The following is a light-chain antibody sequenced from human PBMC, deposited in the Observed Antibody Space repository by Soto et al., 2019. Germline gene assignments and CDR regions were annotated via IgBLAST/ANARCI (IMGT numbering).Light chain of an antibody. CDR3: QQSVSTPIYS. J-gene: IGKJ2*03. V-gene: IGKV1-39*01. CDR2: AAS. Sequence: DIQMTQSPSSLSASVGDRVTITCRASQGISNFVNWYQQKPGKAPNLLIYAASSLRRGVPSRFSGRGSGTDFTLTISSLQPEDVGTYFCQQSVSTPIYSFGQGTKVEMK. CDR1: QGISNF.